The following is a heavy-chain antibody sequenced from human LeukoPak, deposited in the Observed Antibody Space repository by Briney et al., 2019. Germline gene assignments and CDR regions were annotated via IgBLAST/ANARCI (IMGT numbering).Heavy chain of an antibody. D-gene: IGHD3-22*01. J-gene: IGHJ4*02. CDR2: LYSGGTT. CDR3: ATAAYDSNGFTANHDY. Sequence: VGSLRLSCAASGFIVSNNYMSWVRQAPGKGLEWVSVLYSGGTTYYADSVKGRFTISRDNSKNTLYLQMNNLRAEDTAVYYCATAAYDSNGFTANHDYWGQGTLVVVSS. CDR1: GFIVSNNY. V-gene: IGHV3-53*01.